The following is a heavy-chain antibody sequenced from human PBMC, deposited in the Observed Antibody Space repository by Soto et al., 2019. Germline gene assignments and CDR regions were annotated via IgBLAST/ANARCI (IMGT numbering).Heavy chain of an antibody. CDR2: IRQDGGET. V-gene: IGHV3-7*01. J-gene: IGHJ4*02. CDR3: TRDWDI. D-gene: IGHD1-26*01. Sequence: EVQLVESGGGLVQPGGSLRLSCAASGFIFSDYGMAWARQAPGKGLEWVAVIRQDGGETHYADSVRGRFTISRDNAKNSLFLEKNSVRVDDTGVYYCTRDWDIWGQGTLVTVSS. CDR1: GFIFSDYG.